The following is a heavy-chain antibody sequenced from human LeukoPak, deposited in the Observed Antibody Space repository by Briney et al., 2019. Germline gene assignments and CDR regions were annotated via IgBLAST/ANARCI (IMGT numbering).Heavy chain of an antibody. CDR3: ARDRGVTVFGVLKGHAFDI. CDR2: IYYSGST. CDR1: GGSISRSSYY. J-gene: IGHJ3*02. D-gene: IGHD3-3*01. Sequence: PSETLSLTCTVSGGSISRSSYYWGWIRQPPGKGLEWIGSIYYSGSTYYNPSLKSRVTISVDTSKNQFSLKLSSVTAADTAVYYCARDRGVTVFGVLKGHAFDIWGQGTMVTVSS. V-gene: IGHV4-39*07.